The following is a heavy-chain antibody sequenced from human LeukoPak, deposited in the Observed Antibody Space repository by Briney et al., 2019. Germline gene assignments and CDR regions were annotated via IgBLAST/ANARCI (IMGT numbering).Heavy chain of an antibody. J-gene: IGHJ4*02. CDR2: IYTGGTT. Sequence: GGSLRLACAASGFTVSSNYMSWVRQAPGKGLEWVSIIYTGGTTYYADSVKGRFTISRDNSRNTLYLQMNSLRAEDTAVYYCARGQGLWGQGTLVTVSS. V-gene: IGHV3-53*01. CDR3: ARGQGL. CDR1: GFTVSSNY.